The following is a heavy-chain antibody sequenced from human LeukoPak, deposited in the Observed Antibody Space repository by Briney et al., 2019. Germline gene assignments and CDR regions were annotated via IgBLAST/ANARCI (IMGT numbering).Heavy chain of an antibody. D-gene: IGHD3-10*01. CDR1: GGSISSSSHY. V-gene: IGHV4-39*07. CDR2: IYYNGNT. J-gene: IGHJ5*02. Sequence: SETLSLTCTVSGGSISSSSHYWGWIRQPPGKGLEWIGSIYYNGNTYYKSSLKSRVTISVDTSKNQFSLKLSSVTAADTAIYYCARGGYYGSGNDFRFDPWGQGTLVTVSS. CDR3: ARGGYYGSGNDFRFDP.